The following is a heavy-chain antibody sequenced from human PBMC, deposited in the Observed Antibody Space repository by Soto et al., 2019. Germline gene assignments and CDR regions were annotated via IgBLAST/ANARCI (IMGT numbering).Heavy chain of an antibody. D-gene: IGHD3-22*01. V-gene: IGHV4-31*03. Sequence: PSETLSLTCTVSGGSISSGGYYWSWIRQHPGKGLEWIGYIYYSGSTYYNPSLKSRVTISVGTSKNQFSLKLSSVTAADTAVYYCAREYYYDSSGYVHDAFDIWGQGTMVTVSS. CDR1: GGSISSGGYY. CDR3: AREYYYDSSGYVHDAFDI. CDR2: IYYSGST. J-gene: IGHJ3*02.